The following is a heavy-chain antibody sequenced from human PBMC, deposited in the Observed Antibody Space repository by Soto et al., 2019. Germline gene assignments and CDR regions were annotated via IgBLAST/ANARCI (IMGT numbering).Heavy chain of an antibody. V-gene: IGHV3-23*01. CDR2: ISGSGGST. CDR3: AKNIVVVPAARDGMDV. CDR1: GFTFSSYA. Sequence: EVQLLESGGGLVQHGGSLRLSCAASGFTFSSYAMSWVRQAPGKGLEWVSAISGSGGSTYYADSVKGRFTISRDNSKNTLYLQMNSLRAEDTAVYYCAKNIVVVPAARDGMDVWGQGTTVTVSS. J-gene: IGHJ6*02. D-gene: IGHD2-2*01.